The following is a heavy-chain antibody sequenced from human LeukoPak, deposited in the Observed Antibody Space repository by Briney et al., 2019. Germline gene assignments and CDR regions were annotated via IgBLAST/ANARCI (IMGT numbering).Heavy chain of an antibody. D-gene: IGHD6-6*01. CDR1: GGSISSYY. J-gene: IGHJ6*03. CDR3: ARHRGSSWSLYYYYYMDV. V-gene: IGHV4-4*09. Sequence: SETLSLTCTVPGGSISSYYWSWIRQPPGKGLEWIGYIYTSGSTNYNPSLKSRVTISVDTSKNQFSLKLSSVTAADTAVYYCARHRGSSWSLYYYYYMDVWGKGTTVTVSS. CDR2: IYTSGST.